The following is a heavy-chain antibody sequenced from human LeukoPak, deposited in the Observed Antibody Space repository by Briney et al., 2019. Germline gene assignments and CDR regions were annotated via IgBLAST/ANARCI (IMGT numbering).Heavy chain of an antibody. J-gene: IGHJ4*02. D-gene: IGHD2-2*01. V-gene: IGHV1-69*13. CDR3: ARAGGDVVVPAAMSPYY. CDR1: GGTFSSYA. CDR2: IIPIFGTA. Sequence: SVKVSCKASGGTFSSYAISWVRQAPGQGLEWMGGIIPIFGTANYAQKFQGRVTITADESTSTAYMELSSMRSEDTAVYYCARAGGDVVVPAAMSPYYWGQGTLVTVSS.